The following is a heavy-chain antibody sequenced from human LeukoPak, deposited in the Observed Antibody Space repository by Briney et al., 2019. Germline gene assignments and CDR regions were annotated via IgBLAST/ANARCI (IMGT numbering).Heavy chain of an antibody. CDR3: TSWGDTTAEYFQR. J-gene: IGHJ1*01. D-gene: IGHD2-21*02. CDR2: INPDGRDT. V-gene: IGHV3-7*01. Sequence: GGSLRLSCAASGFTFNTYTMNWVRQAPGKGLEWVAHINPDGRDTYYVDSVKGRFTISRDNAQNSMYLQMNSLRVEDTAVYYCTSWGDTTAEYFQRWGQGTLVTVSS. CDR1: GFTFNTYT.